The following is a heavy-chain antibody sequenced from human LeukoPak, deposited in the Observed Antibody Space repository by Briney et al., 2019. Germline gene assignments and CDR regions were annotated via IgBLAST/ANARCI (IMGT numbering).Heavy chain of an antibody. CDR2: ISYDGSNK. CDR3: AKQESYSSSSNWFDP. J-gene: IGHJ5*02. D-gene: IGHD6-6*01. V-gene: IGHV3-30*04. Sequence: GGSLRLSCAASGFTFSSYAMHWVRQAPGKGLEWVAVISYDGSNKYYADSVKGRFTISRDNSKNTLYLQMNSLRAEDTAVYYCAKQESYSSSSNWFDPWGQGTLVTVSS. CDR1: GFTFSSYA.